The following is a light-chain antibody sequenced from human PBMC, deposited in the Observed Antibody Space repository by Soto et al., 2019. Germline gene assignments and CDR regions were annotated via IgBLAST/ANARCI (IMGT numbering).Light chain of an antibody. CDR2: ATS. V-gene: IGKV1-39*01. CDR1: QSISNY. Sequence: DIQMTQSPSSLSASVGDRVTITCRAGQSISNYLNWYQQKPGKAPKLLIYATSNLQSGVPSRFSGSGSGTGFTLTISSLQLEDFATYYCQHSYLSPWTFGQGTNVEVK. J-gene: IGKJ1*01. CDR3: QHSYLSPWT.